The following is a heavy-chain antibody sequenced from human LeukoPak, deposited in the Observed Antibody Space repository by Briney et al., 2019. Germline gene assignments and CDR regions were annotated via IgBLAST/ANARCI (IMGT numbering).Heavy chain of an antibody. CDR3: AREPLVGATNFDY. Sequence: ASVKVSCKASGYTFTGYYMHWVRQAPGQGLEWMGWVNPNSGGINYAQKFQGRVTMTRDTSISTAYMELSRLRSDDTAVYYCAREPLVGATNFDYWGQGTLVTVSS. D-gene: IGHD1-26*01. CDR1: GYTFTGYY. CDR2: VNPNSGGI. J-gene: IGHJ4*02. V-gene: IGHV1-2*02.